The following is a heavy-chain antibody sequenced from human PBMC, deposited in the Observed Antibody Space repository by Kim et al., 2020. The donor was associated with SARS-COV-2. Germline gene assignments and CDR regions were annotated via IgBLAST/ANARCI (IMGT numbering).Heavy chain of an antibody. CDR3: ARNAIVGKLMDV. V-gene: IGHV3-33*01. J-gene: IGHJ6*02. Sequence: GGSLRLSCAASGFTFSSYGMHWVRQAPGKGLEWVAVIWYDGSNKYYADSVKGRFTISRDNSKNTLYLQMNSLRAEDTAVYYCARNAIVGKLMDVWGQGTTVTVSS. D-gene: IGHD1-26*01. CDR1: GFTFSSYG. CDR2: IWYDGSNK.